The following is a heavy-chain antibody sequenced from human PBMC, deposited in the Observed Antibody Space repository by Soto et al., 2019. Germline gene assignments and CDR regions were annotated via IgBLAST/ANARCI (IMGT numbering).Heavy chain of an antibody. CDR3: ARGSPGPVFTQLDY. V-gene: IGHV4-31*03. D-gene: IGHD3-10*01. CDR1: GGSISSGGYY. J-gene: IGHJ4*02. Sequence: QVQLQESGPGLVKPSQTLSLTCTVSGGSISSGGYYWSWIRQHPGKGLEWIGYIYYSGSTYYNPSIKSRVTISVDTSKNQFSLKLSSVTAADTAVYYCARGSPGPVFTQLDYWGQGTLVTVSS. CDR2: IYYSGST.